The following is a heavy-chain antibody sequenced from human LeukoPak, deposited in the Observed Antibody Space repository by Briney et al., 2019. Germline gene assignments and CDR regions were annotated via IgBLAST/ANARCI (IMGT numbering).Heavy chain of an antibody. CDR2: ITNSGNSK. J-gene: IGHJ4*02. D-gene: IGHD3-22*01. V-gene: IGHV3-48*01. CDR1: EFTFSSYS. CDR3: ARTRSSSYLASDY. Sequence: PGGSLRLSCAASEFTFSSYSMNWVRQAPGKGLEWVSYITNSGNSKSYADSVKGRFTISRDNTKNSLYLQMNGLRAEDTAVYYCARTRSSSYLASDYWGQGILVTVSS.